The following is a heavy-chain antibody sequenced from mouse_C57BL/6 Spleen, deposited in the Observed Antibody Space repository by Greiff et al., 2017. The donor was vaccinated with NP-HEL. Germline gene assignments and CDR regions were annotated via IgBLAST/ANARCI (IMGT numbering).Heavy chain of an antibody. CDR3: AGWIDYYGSSYFDY. CDR2: IYPGDGDT. J-gene: IGHJ2*01. D-gene: IGHD1-1*01. V-gene: IGHV1-82*01. Sequence: VQLQQSGPELVKPGASVKISCKASGYAFSSSWMNWVKQRPGKGLEWIGRIYPGDGDTNYNGKFKGKATLTADKSSSTADMQLSSLTSEDSAVYFCAGWIDYYGSSYFDYWGQGTTLTVSS. CDR1: GYAFSSSW.